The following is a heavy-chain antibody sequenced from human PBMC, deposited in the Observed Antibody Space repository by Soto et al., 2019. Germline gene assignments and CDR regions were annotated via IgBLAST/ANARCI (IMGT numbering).Heavy chain of an antibody. V-gene: IGHV1-3*01. D-gene: IGHD6-13*01. Sequence: QVQLVQSGAEVKKPGASVKVSCKASGYTFTSYAMHWVRQAPGQRLEWMGWINAGNGNTKYSQKFQGRVTITRDTSASTAHMERSSLRSEDTAVYYCAREVQQLVRYYGMDVWGQGTTVTVSS. CDR3: AREVQQLVRYYGMDV. CDR1: GYTFTSYA. CDR2: INAGNGNT. J-gene: IGHJ6*02.